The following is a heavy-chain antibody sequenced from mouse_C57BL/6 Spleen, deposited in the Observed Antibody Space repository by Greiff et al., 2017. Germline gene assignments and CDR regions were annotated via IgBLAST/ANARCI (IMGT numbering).Heavy chain of an antibody. Sequence: EVQLVESGGGLVKPGGSLKLSCAASGFPFSDSGMHWVRQAPEKGLEWVAYISSGSSTIYYAATVKGRFTISRDNAKNTLFLQMTRLRSEDTAMYYGARKGGTLDYGGQGTTLTVSS. V-gene: IGHV5-17*01. CDR1: GFPFSDSG. CDR2: ISSGSSTI. D-gene: IGHD4-1*01. CDR3: ARKGGTLDY. J-gene: IGHJ2*01.